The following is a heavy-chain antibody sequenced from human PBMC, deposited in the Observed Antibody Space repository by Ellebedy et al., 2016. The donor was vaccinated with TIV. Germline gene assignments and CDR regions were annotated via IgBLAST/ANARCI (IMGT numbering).Heavy chain of an antibody. CDR1: GFTFITYA. D-gene: IGHD3-10*02. CDR3: ARDSITMFFDP. V-gene: IGHV3-23*01. CDR2: ISGRGTRT. Sequence: GGSLRLXXAASGFTFITYAMSWVRQAPGKGLEWVSGISGRGTRTYYADSAKGRFTISRDNSNNTLYLQMNSLRAEDTAVYYCARDSITMFFDPWGRGTLVTVSS. J-gene: IGHJ5*02.